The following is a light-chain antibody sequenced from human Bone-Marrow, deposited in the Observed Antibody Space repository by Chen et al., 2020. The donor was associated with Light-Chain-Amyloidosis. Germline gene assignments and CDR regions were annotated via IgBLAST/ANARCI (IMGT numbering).Light chain of an antibody. CDR3: QAWDSSEVV. Sequence: SYELTQPPSVSVSPGQTARITCSGDDLPTKYAYWYQQKPGQAPVLVIHRDTERPSGIPERFSGSNSGNTATLTISGTQAMDEADYYCQAWDSSEVVFGGGTKLTVL. CDR1: DLPTKY. CDR2: RDT. V-gene: IGLV3-1*01. J-gene: IGLJ2*01.